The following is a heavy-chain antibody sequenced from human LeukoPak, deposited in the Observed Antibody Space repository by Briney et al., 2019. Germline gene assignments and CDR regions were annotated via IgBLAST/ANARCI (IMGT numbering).Heavy chain of an antibody. J-gene: IGHJ6*03. V-gene: IGHV3-74*01. D-gene: IGHD3-3*01. CDR3: ARDLEYYDFWSGYLQHMDV. Sequence: GGSLRLSCAASGFTFSSYWMHWVRQAPGKGLVWVSRINSDGSSTSYADSVKGRFTISRDNAKNTLYLQMNSLRAEDTAVYYCARDLEYYDFWSGYLQHMDVWGKGTAVTVSS. CDR1: GFTFSSYW. CDR2: INSDGSST.